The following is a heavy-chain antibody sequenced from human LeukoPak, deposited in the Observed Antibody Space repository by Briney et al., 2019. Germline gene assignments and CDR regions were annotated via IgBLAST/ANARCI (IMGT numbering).Heavy chain of an antibody. CDR2: LSGSGGTT. J-gene: IGHJ6*02. CDR1: GFTFSSYA. D-gene: IGHD1-26*01. Sequence: PGGSLRLSCAASGFTFSSYAMSWVRQAPGKGLEWVSALSGSGGTTYSADSVKGRFTISRDNSKNTLYLQMSSLRAEDTAVYYCAKGHPGDAYYCYYGMDVWGQGTTVTVSS. V-gene: IGHV3-23*01. CDR3: AKGHPGDAYYCYYGMDV.